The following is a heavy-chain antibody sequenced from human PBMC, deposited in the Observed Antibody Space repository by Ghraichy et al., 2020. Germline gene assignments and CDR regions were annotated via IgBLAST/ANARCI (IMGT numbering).Heavy chain of an antibody. V-gene: IGHV3-48*02. Sequence: GGSLRLSCAASGFTFSSYSMNWVRQAPGKGLEWVSYISSSSSTIYYADSVKGRFTISRDNAKNSLYLQMNSLRDEDTAVYYCARVSDFWSALTDFNYWGQGTLVTVSS. D-gene: IGHD3-3*01. CDR2: ISSSSSTI. CDR3: ARVSDFWSALTDFNY. CDR1: GFTFSSYS. J-gene: IGHJ4*02.